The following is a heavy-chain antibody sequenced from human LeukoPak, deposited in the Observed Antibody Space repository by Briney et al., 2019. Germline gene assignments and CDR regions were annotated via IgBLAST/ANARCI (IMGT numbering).Heavy chain of an antibody. CDR2: IYYSGST. J-gene: IGHJ4*02. D-gene: IGHD6-19*01. V-gene: IGHV4-59*08. Sequence: SETLSLTCTVSGGSISSYYWSWIRQPPGKGLEWIGYIYYSGSTNYNPSLKSRVTISVDTSKNQFSLKLSSVTAADTAVYYCARHGYSSGWTFDYWGQGTMVTVSS. CDR1: GGSISSYY. CDR3: ARHGYSSGWTFDY.